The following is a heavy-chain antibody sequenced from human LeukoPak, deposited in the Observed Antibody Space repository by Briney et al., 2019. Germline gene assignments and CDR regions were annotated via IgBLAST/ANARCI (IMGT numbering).Heavy chain of an antibody. Sequence: ASVKVSCKASGYTFTGYYMHWVRQAPGQGLEWMGWINPNSGGTKYAQKFQGRVTMTRDTSISTAYMEVSRLISDDTAFYYCAREVEATAPFAAFDIWGQGTMVTVSS. V-gene: IGHV1-2*02. CDR2: INPNSGGT. J-gene: IGHJ3*02. CDR1: GYTFTGYY. CDR3: AREVEATAPFAAFDI. D-gene: IGHD6-13*01.